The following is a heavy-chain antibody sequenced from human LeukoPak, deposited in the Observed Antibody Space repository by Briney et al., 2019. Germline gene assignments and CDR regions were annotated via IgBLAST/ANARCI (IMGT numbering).Heavy chain of an antibody. J-gene: IGHJ3*02. CDR3: ARSAPYVWGSYRHAFDI. D-gene: IGHD3-16*02. CDR2: IYHSGSA. CDR1: GGSISSSNW. Sequence: PSETLSLTCAVSGGSISSSNWWSWVRQPPGKGLEWIGEIYHSGSAYYNPSLKSRVTISVDTSKNQFSLKLSSVTAADTAVYYCARSAPYVWGSYRHAFDIWGQGTMVTVSS. V-gene: IGHV4-4*02.